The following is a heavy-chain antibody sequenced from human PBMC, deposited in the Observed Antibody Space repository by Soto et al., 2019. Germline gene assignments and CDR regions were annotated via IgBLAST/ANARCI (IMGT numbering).Heavy chain of an antibody. J-gene: IGHJ6*03. CDR3: ARDAPEDSRFAKSQYYYYMDV. CDR1: RFTVSSNY. V-gene: IGHV3-66*01. CDR2: IYSGGST. Sequence: GGSLRLSCAASRFTVSSNYMSWVRQAPGKGLEWVSVIYSGGSTYYADSVKGRFTISRDNSKNTLYLQMNSLRAEDTAVYYCARDAPEDSRFAKSQYYYYMDVWGKGTTVTVSS. D-gene: IGHD3-16*01.